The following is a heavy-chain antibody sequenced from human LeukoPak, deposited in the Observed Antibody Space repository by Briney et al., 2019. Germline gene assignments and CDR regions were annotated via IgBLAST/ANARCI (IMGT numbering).Heavy chain of an antibody. CDR1: GHSLSRSYY. CDR2: IYHSGST. Sequence: SETLSLTCAVSGHSLSRSYYWGWIRQPPGQGLEWVGNIYHSGSTYYNPSLKSRVAISVDTSRNQFSLRLNSVTTADTAVYYCARDWDGFDIWGQGTVVTVSS. V-gene: IGHV4-38-2*02. J-gene: IGHJ3*02. CDR3: ARDWDGFDI.